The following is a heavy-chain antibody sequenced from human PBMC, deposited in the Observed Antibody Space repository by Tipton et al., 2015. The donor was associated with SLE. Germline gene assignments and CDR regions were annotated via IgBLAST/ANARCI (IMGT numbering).Heavy chain of an antibody. J-gene: IGHJ4*02. V-gene: IGHV4-61*01. D-gene: IGHD1-7*01. CDR3: ARGGNWNYEY. CDR2: INYSGTT. Sequence: TLSLTCTVSGGSISSGSTSSYSWSWIRQPPGKGLEWLGYINYSGTTNYNPSLKSRVTISVDTSKNQFSLKLSSVTAADTAVYYCARGGNWNYEYWGLGTLVTVSS. CDR1: GGSISSGSTSSYS.